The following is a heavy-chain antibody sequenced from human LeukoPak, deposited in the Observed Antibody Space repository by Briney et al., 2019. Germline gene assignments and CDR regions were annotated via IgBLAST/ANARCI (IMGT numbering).Heavy chain of an antibody. J-gene: IGHJ4*02. CDR1: GFTFKIYA. CDR2: FGGGPDI. CDR3: AKDATSGNPVWDHFDC. Sequence: GSLRLSCVASGFTFKIYAMSWVRQAPGKGLEGVAGFGGGPDIHYADSVKGRFTASRDDSKNTVYLHMSSLRVEDTAKYFWAKDATSGNPVWDHFDCWGQGTLVTVST. V-gene: IGHV3-23*01. D-gene: IGHD1-14*01.